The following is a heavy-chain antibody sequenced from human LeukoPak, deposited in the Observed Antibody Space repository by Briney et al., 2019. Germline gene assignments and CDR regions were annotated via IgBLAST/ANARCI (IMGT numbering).Heavy chain of an antibody. CDR3: ARPGIAVAGLEY. J-gene: IGHJ4*02. V-gene: IGHV1-69*04. CDR2: IIPILGIT. CDR1: GGTFSSYA. D-gene: IGHD6-19*01. Sequence: ASVKVSCKASGGTFSSYAISWVRQAPGQGLEWMGKIIPILGITNYAQKFQGRVPITADKSTSTAYMELSSLRSEDTAVYYCARPGIAVAGLEYWGQGTLVTVSS.